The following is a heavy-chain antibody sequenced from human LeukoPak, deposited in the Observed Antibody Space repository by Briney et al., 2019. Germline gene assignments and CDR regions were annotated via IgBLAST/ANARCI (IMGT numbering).Heavy chain of an antibody. J-gene: IGHJ6*02. CDR2: INPNSGGT. Sequence: ASVKVSCKAPGYTFTGYYMHWVRQAPGQGLEWMGRINPNSGGTNYAQKFQGRVTITADESTSTAYMELSSLRSEDTAVYYCARLPLRSIAVGYYGMDVWGQGTTVTVSS. V-gene: IGHV1-2*06. CDR1: GYTFTGYY. D-gene: IGHD6-6*01. CDR3: ARLPLRSIAVGYYGMDV.